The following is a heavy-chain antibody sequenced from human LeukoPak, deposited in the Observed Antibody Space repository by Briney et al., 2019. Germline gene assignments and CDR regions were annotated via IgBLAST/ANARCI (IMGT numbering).Heavy chain of an antibody. J-gene: IGHJ4*02. CDR2: ISYDGSTK. V-gene: IGHV3-30-3*01. Sequence: GGSLRLSCAASGFTFSSYAMHWVRQAPGKGLEWVAVISYDGSTKYYADSVKGRFTISRDNSKNTLYLQMNSLRAEDTAVYYCARAQGYSGYEQIDYWGQGTLVTVSS. D-gene: IGHD5-12*01. CDR1: GFTFSSYA. CDR3: ARAQGYSGYEQIDY.